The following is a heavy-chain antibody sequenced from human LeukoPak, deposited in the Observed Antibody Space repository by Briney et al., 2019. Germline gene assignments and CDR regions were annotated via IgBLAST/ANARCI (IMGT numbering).Heavy chain of an antibody. Sequence: ASVKLSCKASGYTFTSYAMNWVRQAPGQGLEWMGWINTNTGNPTYAQGFTGRFVFSLDTSVSTAYLRISSLKAEDTAVYYCARDSYSSSSGAYFQHWGQGTLVTVSS. CDR2: INTNTGNP. D-gene: IGHD6-6*01. V-gene: IGHV7-4-1*02. J-gene: IGHJ1*01. CDR1: GYTFTSYA. CDR3: ARDSYSSSSGAYFQH.